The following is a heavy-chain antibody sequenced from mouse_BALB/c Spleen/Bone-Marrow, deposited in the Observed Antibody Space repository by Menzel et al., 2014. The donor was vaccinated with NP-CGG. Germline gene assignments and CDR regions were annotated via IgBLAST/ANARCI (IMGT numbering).Heavy chain of an antibody. D-gene: IGHD2-1*01. V-gene: IGHV5-17*02. CDR1: GFTFSSFG. Sequence: EVQVVESGGGLVQPGGSRKLSCAASGFTFSSFGMHWVRQAPEKGLEWVAYISSGSSTIYYADTVKGRFTISRDNPKNTLFLQMTSLRSEDTAMYYCVRGGNFAWFAYWGQGTLVTVSA. CDR3: VRGGNFAWFAY. J-gene: IGHJ3*01. CDR2: ISSGSSTI.